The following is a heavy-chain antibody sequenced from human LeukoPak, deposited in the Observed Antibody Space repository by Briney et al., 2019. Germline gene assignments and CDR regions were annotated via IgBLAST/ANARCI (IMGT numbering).Heavy chain of an antibody. V-gene: IGHV3-30*03. CDR1: GFTFSSYG. J-gene: IGHJ3*02. CDR2: ISHDGSNK. D-gene: IGHD2/OR15-2a*01. CDR3: ARGSIESGHAFDI. Sequence: PGRSLRLSCAASGFTFSSYGMHWVRQAPGKGLEWVAVISHDGSNKYYADSVKGRFTISRDNSKNTLYLQMNSLRAEDTAVYYCARGSIESGHAFDIWGQGTMVTVSS.